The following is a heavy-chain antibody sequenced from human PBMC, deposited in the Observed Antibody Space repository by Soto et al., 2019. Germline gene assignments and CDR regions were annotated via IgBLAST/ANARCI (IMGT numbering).Heavy chain of an antibody. D-gene: IGHD4-17*01. CDR2: IYYSGST. CDR1: GGSISSSSYY. Sequence: QLQLQESGPGLVKPSETLSLTCTVSGGSISSSSYYWGWLRQPPGKGLGWIGNIYYSGSTYYNPSLKSRVTISVDTSKNQFSLKLSSVTAADTAVYYCARLDTVTTWVDYWGQGTLVTVSS. V-gene: IGHV4-39*01. J-gene: IGHJ4*02. CDR3: ARLDTVTTWVDY.